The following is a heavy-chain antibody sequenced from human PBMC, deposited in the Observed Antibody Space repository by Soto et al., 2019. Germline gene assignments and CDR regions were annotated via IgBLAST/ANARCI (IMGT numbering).Heavy chain of an antibody. CDR2: ISYDGSNK. D-gene: IGHD3-10*01. CDR1: GFTFSRYG. Sequence: GGSLRLSCAASGFTFSRYGMHWVRQAPGKGLEWVAVISYDGSNKYYADSVKGRFTISRDNSKNTLYLQMNSLRAEDTAVYYYARPYGPAEYFQDWGQGTLVTVSS. V-gene: IGHV3-30*03. CDR3: ARPYGPAEYFQD. J-gene: IGHJ1*01.